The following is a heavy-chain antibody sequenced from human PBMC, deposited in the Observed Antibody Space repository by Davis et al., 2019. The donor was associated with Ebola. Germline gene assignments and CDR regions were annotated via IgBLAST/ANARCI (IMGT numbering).Heavy chain of an antibody. J-gene: IGHJ6*02. CDR1: GYTFTAHY. CDR3: VRSKQWLVANYYYYGMDV. CDR2: INPNSGDT. V-gene: IGHV1-2*02. Sequence: ASVKVSCKASGYTFTAHYLHWVRQAPGQGLEWMGWINPNSGDTNYAQKFQGRVTMTRDTSINTAYMELSRLRSDDTAVYYCVRSKQWLVANYYYYGMDVWGQGTTVTVSS. D-gene: IGHD6-19*01.